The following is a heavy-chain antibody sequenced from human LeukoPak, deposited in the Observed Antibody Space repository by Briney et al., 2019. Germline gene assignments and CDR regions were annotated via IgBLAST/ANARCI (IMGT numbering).Heavy chain of an antibody. V-gene: IGHV3-7*01. J-gene: IGHJ4*02. CDR3: VIDHTVSVIFFDL. CDR1: GFTFTSFW. D-gene: IGHD2/OR15-2a*01. Sequence: GGSLRLSCAASGFTFTSFWMHWVRQVPGKGLEWVANIHHDGSEEYYVDSVKGRFTISRDNAKNSVYLQMNILRVEDTAVYYVVIDHTVSVIFFDLWGQGPLVSVFS. CDR2: IHHDGSEE.